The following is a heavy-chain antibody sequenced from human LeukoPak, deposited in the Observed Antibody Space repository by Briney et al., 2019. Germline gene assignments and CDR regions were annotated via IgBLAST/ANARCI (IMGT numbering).Heavy chain of an antibody. V-gene: IGHV3-23*01. Sequence: PGGSLRLSCAASGFTFSSYAMSWVRQAPGKGLEWVSAISGSGGSTYYADSVKGRFTISRDNSKNTLYLQMNSLRTEDTAVYFCAKFEGATIPGWFNDYWGQGILVTVSS. D-gene: IGHD6-19*01. CDR3: AKFEGATIPGWFNDY. CDR2: ISGSGGST. J-gene: IGHJ4*02. CDR1: GFTFSSYA.